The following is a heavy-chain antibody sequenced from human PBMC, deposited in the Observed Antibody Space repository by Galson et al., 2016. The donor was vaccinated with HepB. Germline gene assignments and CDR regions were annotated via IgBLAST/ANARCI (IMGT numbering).Heavy chain of an antibody. CDR1: GGSISSRSYY. CDR3: ARVMFGVFTYYYYGMDV. D-gene: IGHD3-3*01. CDR2: IYYSGIT. J-gene: IGHJ6*02. V-gene: IGHV4-39*01. Sequence: SETLSLTCTVSGGSISSRSYYWGWIRQPPGKGLKWIGSIYYSGITYYNPSLKSRVTISVDTSKSQFSLKLNSVTAADTAVYYCARVMFGVFTYYYYGMDVWGQGTTVTVSS.